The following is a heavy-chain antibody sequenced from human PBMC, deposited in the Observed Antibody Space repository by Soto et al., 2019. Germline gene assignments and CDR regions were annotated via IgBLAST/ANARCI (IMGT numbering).Heavy chain of an antibody. CDR2: ISGSDGST. V-gene: IGHV3-23*01. J-gene: IGHJ4*02. Sequence: EVQMLESGGGLVQPGGSLRLSCAASGFTLSSYAMSWVRQAPGKGLEWVSAISGSDGSTFYADSVKGRFTISRDDSKNTLYLQMNSLRAEDTAVYYCAKGPGMYSDFDCWGQGTLVTVSS. CDR3: AKGPGMYSDFDC. D-gene: IGHD2-8*01. CDR1: GFTLSSYA.